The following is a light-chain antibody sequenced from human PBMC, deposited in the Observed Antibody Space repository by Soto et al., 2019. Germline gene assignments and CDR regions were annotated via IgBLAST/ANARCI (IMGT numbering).Light chain of an antibody. V-gene: IGLV2-14*03. Sequence: QSALTQPASVSGSPGQSVTISCTGISRDVGAYNFVSWYQQHPGRAPKLIIFDITDRPSGVSSRFSGSRSGSTASLTISGLQAEDEAVYYCSSYASILNRWLFGGGTKLTVL. CDR3: SSYASILNRWL. CDR1: SRDVGAYNF. J-gene: IGLJ3*02. CDR2: DIT.